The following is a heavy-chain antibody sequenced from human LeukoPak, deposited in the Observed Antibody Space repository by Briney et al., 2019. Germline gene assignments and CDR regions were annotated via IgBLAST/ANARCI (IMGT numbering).Heavy chain of an antibody. D-gene: IGHD3-22*01. CDR2: ISPGGGTT. J-gene: IGHJ4*02. Sequence: GGSLRLSCAVSGFAFGSEAMSWVRQSPARGLEWVAPISPGGGTTYYADYVKGRFTISRDNSKNTLYLQMNSLRAEDTAVYYCAKGSRAVITTVPFDYWGQGTLVTVSS. V-gene: IGHV3-23*01. CDR1: GFAFGSEA. CDR3: AKGSRAVITTVPFDY.